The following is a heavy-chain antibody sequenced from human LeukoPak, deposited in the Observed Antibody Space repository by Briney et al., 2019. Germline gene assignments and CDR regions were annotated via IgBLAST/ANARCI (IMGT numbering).Heavy chain of an antibody. J-gene: IGHJ4*02. V-gene: IGHV1-2*02. CDR1: GYSFTGYY. CDR3: ARDWGYFHSRGYCDY. CDR2: INTNSGGT. D-gene: IGHD3-22*01. Sequence: ASVKVSCKASGYSFTGYYMHWVRQAPGQGLEWMGWINTNSGGTNYAQKFQGRVTMTRDTSISTAYMELSRLRPDDTAVYYCARDWGYFHSRGYCDYWGQGTLVTVSS.